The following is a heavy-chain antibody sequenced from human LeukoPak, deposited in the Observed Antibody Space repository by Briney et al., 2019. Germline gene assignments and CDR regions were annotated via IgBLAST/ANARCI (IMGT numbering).Heavy chain of an antibody. Sequence: GGSLRLSCAASGFTFSSYWMHWVRQAPGKGLVWVSRINSDGSSTSYADSVKGRFTISRDNAKNTLYLQMNSLRAEDTAEYYCARGSPLSLSGYGFYLFDYWGQGTLVTVSS. CDR2: INSDGSST. V-gene: IGHV3-74*01. J-gene: IGHJ4*02. CDR3: ARGSPLSLSGYGFYLFDY. D-gene: IGHD5-12*01. CDR1: GFTFSSYW.